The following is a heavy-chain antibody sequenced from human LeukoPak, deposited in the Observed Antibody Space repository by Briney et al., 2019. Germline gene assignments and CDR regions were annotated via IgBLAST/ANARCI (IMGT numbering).Heavy chain of an antibody. CDR3: AGGPYDSSHFDY. J-gene: IGHJ4*02. CDR1: GGTFSSYA. CDR2: IIPIFGTA. Sequence: GSSVKVSCKASGGTFSSYAISWVRQAPGQGLEWMGRIIPIFGTANYAQKFQGRVTTTTDESTSTAYMELSSLRSEDTAVYYCAGGPYDSSHFDYWGQGTLVTVSS. D-gene: IGHD3-22*01. V-gene: IGHV1-69*05.